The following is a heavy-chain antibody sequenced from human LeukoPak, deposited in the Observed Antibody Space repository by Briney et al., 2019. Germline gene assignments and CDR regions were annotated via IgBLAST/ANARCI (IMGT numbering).Heavy chain of an antibody. D-gene: IGHD6-19*01. Sequence: PGGSLRLSCAAPGFFFDNYAIHWVRQAPGKGLEWVSLISGDGGSTFYADSVRGRSTISRDNTRKSLSLQMSSLRSEDTALYYCARESETSGWYDYWGQGTLAADSS. CDR3: ARESETSGWYDY. J-gene: IGHJ4*02. CDR2: ISGDGGST. CDR1: GFFFDNYA. V-gene: IGHV3-43*02.